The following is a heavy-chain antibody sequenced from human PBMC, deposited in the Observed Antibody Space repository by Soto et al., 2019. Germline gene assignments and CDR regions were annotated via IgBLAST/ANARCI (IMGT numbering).Heavy chain of an antibody. CDR3: ARRRAGNPDDWFDP. CDR2: IYPGDSET. Sequence: PGESLKISCMGSGYKVSTWHNFTSYWIAWVRQMPGEGLEWMGIIYPGDSETKYSPSFQGQVTISADKSINTAYLQWISLKASDTAMYYCARRRAGNPDDWFDPWGQGTLVTVSS. J-gene: IGHJ5*02. CDR1: GYKVSTWHNFTSYW. V-gene: IGHV5-51*01. D-gene: IGHD6-13*01.